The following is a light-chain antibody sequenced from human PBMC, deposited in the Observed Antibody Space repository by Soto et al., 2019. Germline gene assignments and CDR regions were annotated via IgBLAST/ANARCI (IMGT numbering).Light chain of an antibody. J-gene: IGKJ5*01. CDR3: QQYSSSPS. V-gene: IGKV3-15*01. CDR2: GAV. Sequence: EIVMTQSPATLSVSPGERVTLSCRASQSVGNNLAWYQQRPGQAPRLLIHGAVSRASGIPARFSGSGSGTEFTLTIGSLQSEDFAVYYCQQYSSSPSFGQGTRLEIK. CDR1: QSVGNN.